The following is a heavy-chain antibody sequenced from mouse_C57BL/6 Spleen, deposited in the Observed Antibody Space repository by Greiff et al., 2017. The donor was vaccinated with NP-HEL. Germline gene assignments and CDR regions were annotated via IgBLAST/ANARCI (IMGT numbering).Heavy chain of an antibody. V-gene: IGHV2-2*01. Sequence: QVQLQQSGPGLVQPSQSLSITCTVSGFSLTSYGVHWVRQSPGKGLEWLGVIWSGGSTDYNAAFISRLSISKDNSKSQVFFKMNSLQADDTAIYYCARNPYYSNYVPYYYAMDYWGQGTSVTVSS. CDR2: IWSGGST. CDR3: ARNPYYSNYVPYYYAMDY. J-gene: IGHJ4*01. CDR1: GFSLTSYG. D-gene: IGHD2-5*01.